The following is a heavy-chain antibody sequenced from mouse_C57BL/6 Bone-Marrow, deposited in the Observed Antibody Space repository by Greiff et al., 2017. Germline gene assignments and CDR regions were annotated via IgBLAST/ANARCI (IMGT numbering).Heavy chain of an antibody. D-gene: IGHD1-1*01. CDR2: IDPENGDT. CDR1: GFNIKDDY. J-gene: IGHJ3*01. CDR3: TTPPYYYCSSYNSY. V-gene: IGHV14-4*01. Sequence: EVQLQQSGAELVRPGASVKLSCTASGFNIKDDYMHWVKQRPEQGLEWIGWIDPENGDTEYASKVQGKATITADTSSNTAYLQLSSLTSYDTAVYYCTTPPYYYCSSYNSYWGQGTLVTVSA.